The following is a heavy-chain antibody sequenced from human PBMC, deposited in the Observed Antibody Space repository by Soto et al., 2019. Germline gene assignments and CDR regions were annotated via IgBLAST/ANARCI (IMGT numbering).Heavy chain of an antibody. J-gene: IGHJ5*02. CDR1: GGTFSSYT. V-gene: IGHV1-69*02. Sequence: QVQLVQSGAEVKKPGSSVKVSCKASGGTFSSYTISWVRQAPGQGLEWMGRIIPILGIANYAQKFQGRVTITADKSTSTVYMELSSLRSEDTAVYYCAVEGRCSGGSCYSGYNWFDPWGQGTLVTVSS. CDR2: IIPILGIA. CDR3: AVEGRCSGGSCYSGYNWFDP. D-gene: IGHD2-15*01.